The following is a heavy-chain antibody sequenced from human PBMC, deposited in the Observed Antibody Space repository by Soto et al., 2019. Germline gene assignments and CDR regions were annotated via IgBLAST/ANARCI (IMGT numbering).Heavy chain of an antibody. Sequence: PGGSLRLSCAASGFTFSSYAMTWVRQAPGKGLEWVSSISPSAGSTYYADSVKGRFTISRDSSTNTLYLQMNSLRADDTAIYYCAKGDTTTWYSLDYWGQGPLVTVSS. D-gene: IGHD6-13*01. V-gene: IGHV3-23*01. CDR3: AKGDTTTWYSLDY. J-gene: IGHJ4*02. CDR1: GFTFSSYA. CDR2: ISPSAGST.